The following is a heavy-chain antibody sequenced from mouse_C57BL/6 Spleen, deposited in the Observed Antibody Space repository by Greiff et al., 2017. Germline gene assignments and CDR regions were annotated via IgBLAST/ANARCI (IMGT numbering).Heavy chain of an antibody. CDR1: GFSLSTSGMG. Sequence: QVTLKESGPGILQSSQTLSLTCSFSGFSLSTSGMGVSWIRQPSGKGLEWLAHIYWDDDKRYNPSLKSRLTISKDTSRNQVFLKITSVDTADTATYYCARRGYYGSSRYWYFDVWGTGTTVTVSS. CDR3: ARRGYYGSSRYWYFDV. V-gene: IGHV8-12*01. CDR2: IYWDDDK. D-gene: IGHD1-1*01. J-gene: IGHJ1*03.